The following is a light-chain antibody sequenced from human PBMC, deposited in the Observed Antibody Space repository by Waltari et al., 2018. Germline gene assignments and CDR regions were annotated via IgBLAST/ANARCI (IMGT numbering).Light chain of an antibody. Sequence: QSVLTQPPSVSGTPGQRVTLSCRGSTSNIGAGHDVPWYQHLPGTAPKLLIYGNNNRPSGVPDRFSGSKSGTSASLAITGLQADDEADYFCQSFDNMLSGGVVFGGGTKLAVL. V-gene: IGLV1-40*01. J-gene: IGLJ2*01. CDR2: GNN. CDR1: TSNIGAGHD. CDR3: QSFDNMLSGGVV.